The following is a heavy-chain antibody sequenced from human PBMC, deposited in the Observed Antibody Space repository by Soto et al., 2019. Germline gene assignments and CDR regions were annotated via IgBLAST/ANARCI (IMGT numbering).Heavy chain of an antibody. Sequence: SETLSLTCTVSGVSISSGGYYWSWIRQHPGKGLEWIGYIYYSGSTYYNPSLKSRVTISVDTSKNQFSLKLSSVTAADTAVYYCASAVTIRWGAFDIWGQGTMVTVSS. CDR3: ASAVTIRWGAFDI. J-gene: IGHJ3*02. CDR1: GVSISSGGYY. CDR2: IYYSGST. D-gene: IGHD4-17*01. V-gene: IGHV4-31*03.